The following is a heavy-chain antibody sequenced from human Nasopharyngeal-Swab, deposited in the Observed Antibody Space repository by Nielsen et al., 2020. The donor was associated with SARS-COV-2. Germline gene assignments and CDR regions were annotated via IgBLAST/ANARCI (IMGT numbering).Heavy chain of an antibody. V-gene: IGHV3-23*01. J-gene: IGHJ5*02. CDR1: GFTFSSYA. CDR2: ISGSGGTT. D-gene: IGHD6-19*01. CDR3: AKDSQAWLVKSSFWFDP. Sequence: GGSLRLSCAASGFTFSSYAMSWVRQALGKGLEWVSAISGSGGTTYFADSVKGRFTISRDNSKNTLYLQMNSLRAEDTAVYYCAKDSQAWLVKSSFWFDPWGQGTLVTVSS.